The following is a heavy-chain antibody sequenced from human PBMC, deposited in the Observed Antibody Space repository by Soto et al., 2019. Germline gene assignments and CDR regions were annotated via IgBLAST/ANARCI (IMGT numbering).Heavy chain of an antibody. CDR2: IYPFESYT. D-gene: IGHD6-13*01. CDR1: GYSFTSYW. V-gene: IGHV5-51*01. J-gene: IGHJ5*02. CDR3: ARRPHSSSPAAAYWSDP. Sequence: GESLEISCKGSGYSFTSYWIGWVRQMPGKGLEWMGIIYPFESYTRYSPSFQGQVTISADKSISNAYLQWSSLKASDTAMYYCARRPHSSSPAAAYWSDPWGQGNMVTVSS.